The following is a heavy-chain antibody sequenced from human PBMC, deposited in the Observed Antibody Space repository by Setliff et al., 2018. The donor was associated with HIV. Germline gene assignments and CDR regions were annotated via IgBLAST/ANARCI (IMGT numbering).Heavy chain of an antibody. D-gene: IGHD2-8*01. Sequence: SVKVSCKASGGNFTSYCIGWVRQAPGQGLEWMGRIFPVFGAAHYTQNFQGRVTLTADKSTSTASMEMSSLTYEDAAVYFCARSFNGLTFDSWGPGTLVTV. CDR3: ARSFNGLTFDS. V-gene: IGHV1-69*06. CDR1: GGNFTSYC. CDR2: IFPVFGAA. J-gene: IGHJ4*02.